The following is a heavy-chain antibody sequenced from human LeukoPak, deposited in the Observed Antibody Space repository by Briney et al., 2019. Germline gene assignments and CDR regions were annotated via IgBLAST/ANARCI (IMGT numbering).Heavy chain of an antibody. V-gene: IGHV1-69*13. D-gene: IGHD2-21*01. J-gene: IGHJ4*02. CDR1: GGTFSSYA. CDR3: ARGLYCGGDCSNPY. Sequence: SVKVSCKASGGTFSSYAISWMRQAPGQGLEWMGGIIPIFGTANYAQKFQGRVTITADESTSTAYMELSSLRSEDTAVYYCARGLYCGGDCSNPYWGQGTLVTVSS. CDR2: IIPIFGTA.